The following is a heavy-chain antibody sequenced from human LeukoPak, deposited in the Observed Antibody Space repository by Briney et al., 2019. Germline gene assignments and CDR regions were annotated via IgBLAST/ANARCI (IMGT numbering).Heavy chain of an antibody. CDR2: INTDGSST. D-gene: IGHD3-10*01. CDR3: ARDSGHLGVFDY. Sequence: GGSLRLSFAASGFTFSSYWMHWVRQAPGKGLVWVSRINTDGSSTSYADSVKGRFTISRDNSKNTLYLQMNSLRAEDTAVYYCARDSGHLGVFDYWGQGTLVTVSS. V-gene: IGHV3-74*01. J-gene: IGHJ4*02. CDR1: GFTFSSYW.